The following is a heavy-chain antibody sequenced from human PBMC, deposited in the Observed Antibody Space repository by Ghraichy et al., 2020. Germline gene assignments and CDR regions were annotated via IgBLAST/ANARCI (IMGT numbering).Heavy chain of an antibody. CDR3: ARGDYYFGIEV. Sequence: GESLNISCAASGFTIDSHWMHWVRQVPGKGLVWGSGINNDGSNTDYADFVTGRFAISRDNSNNTVELQMNSLRVDDSAVYYCARGDYYFGIEVWGQGTTVTVSS. V-gene: IGHV3-74*01. CDR1: GFTIDSHW. CDR2: INNDGSNT. J-gene: IGHJ6*02.